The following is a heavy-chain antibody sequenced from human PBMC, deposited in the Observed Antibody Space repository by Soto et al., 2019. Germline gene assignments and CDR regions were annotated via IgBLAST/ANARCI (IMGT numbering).Heavy chain of an antibody. V-gene: IGHV1-69*13. CDR3: ARDLEFRDGNISHLDY. D-gene: IGHD3-10*01. CDR2: IIPIIGTP. Sequence: SVKVSCKASGGTFRNHVFNWVRQAPGQGLEWMGGIIPIIGTPNYAQKFQGRVTITADASTNTVYLEVSSLRSQDTAVYYCARDLEFRDGNISHLDYWGQGTLVTVSS. J-gene: IGHJ4*02. CDR1: GGTFRNHV.